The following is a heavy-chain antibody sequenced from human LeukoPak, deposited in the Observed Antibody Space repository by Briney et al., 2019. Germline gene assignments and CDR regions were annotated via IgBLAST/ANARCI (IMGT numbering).Heavy chain of an antibody. Sequence: GASVKVSCKASGYTFTSYGISWVRQAPGQGLEWMGWISAYNGNTNYAQKLQGRVTMTTDTSTSTAYMELRSLRSDDTAVYYCARGASGYCSSTSCYEGDYWGQGTLVTVSS. CDR1: GYTFTSYG. J-gene: IGHJ4*02. CDR2: ISAYNGNT. V-gene: IGHV1-18*01. CDR3: ARGASGYCSSTSCYEGDY. D-gene: IGHD2-2*01.